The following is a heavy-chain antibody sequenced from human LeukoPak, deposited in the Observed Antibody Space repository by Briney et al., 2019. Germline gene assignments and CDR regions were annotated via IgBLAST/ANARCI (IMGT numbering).Heavy chain of an antibody. V-gene: IGHV1-24*01. CDR1: GYTLTELS. J-gene: IGHJ4*02. CDR2: FDPEDGET. Sequence: ASVKVSCKVSGYTLTELSMHWVRQAPGKGLEWMGGFDPEDGETIYAQKFQGRVTMTEDTSTDTAYMELSSLRSEDTAVYYCATVGGSGFGELPDYWGQGTLVTVSS. CDR3: ATVGGSGFGELPDY. D-gene: IGHD3-10*01.